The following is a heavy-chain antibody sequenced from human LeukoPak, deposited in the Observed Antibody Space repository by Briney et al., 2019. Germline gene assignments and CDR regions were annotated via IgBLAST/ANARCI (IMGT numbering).Heavy chain of an antibody. J-gene: IGHJ3*02. D-gene: IGHD5-24*01. Sequence: PGGSLRLSCAASGFTVSSNYMSWVRQAPGKGLEWVSVIYSGGSTYYADSVKGRFTISRDNSKNTLYLQMNSLRAEDTAVYYCARDRDGYNHWAFDIWGQGTMVTVSS. CDR1: GFTVSSNY. CDR2: IYSGGST. V-gene: IGHV3-53*01. CDR3: ARDRDGYNHWAFDI.